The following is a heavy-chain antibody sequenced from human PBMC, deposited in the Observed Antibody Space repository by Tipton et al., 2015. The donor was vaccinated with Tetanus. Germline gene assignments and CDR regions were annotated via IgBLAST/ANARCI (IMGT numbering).Heavy chain of an antibody. J-gene: IGHJ5*02. CDR2: IKYDESEK. CDR1: GFTFNTYW. Sequence: SLRLSCAASGFTFNTYWMSWARQAPGKGLEWVANIKYDESEKYYVDSVKGRFTISRDNAKNSLYLQMNSLRVDDTAVYYRARGMSFDPWGQGTLVTVSS. CDR3: ARGMSFDP. V-gene: IGHV3-7*01.